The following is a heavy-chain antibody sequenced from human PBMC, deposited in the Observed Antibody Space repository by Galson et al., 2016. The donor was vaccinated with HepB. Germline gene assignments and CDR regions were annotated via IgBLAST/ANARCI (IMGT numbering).Heavy chain of an antibody. CDR3: ARPKYYYGSGDHFDY. V-gene: IGHV4-4*02. CDR2: VYESGTT. Sequence: SETLSLTCAVSGASISSATWWRWVRQSPGKGLEWIGEVYESGTTNFNPSLKIRLTLSVDKSKNQFSLQLTSVTAADTAIYYCARPKYYYGSGDHFDYWGQGTPVTVSS. CDR1: GASISSATW. D-gene: IGHD3-10*01. J-gene: IGHJ4*02.